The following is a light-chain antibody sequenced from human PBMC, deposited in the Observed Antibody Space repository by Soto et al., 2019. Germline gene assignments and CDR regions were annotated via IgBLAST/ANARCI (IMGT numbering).Light chain of an antibody. V-gene: IGKV3-20*01. J-gene: IGKJ2*01. CDR1: QALGTPY. Sequence: VLTQSPDTLSVSPGETVTFACRANQALGTPYMACFQAKPGPPPKLLIHPSSSRIPGVADRFIGSGSGSDFSLTISRVEPEDSAMYYCQQYSRTPFTFGQGTNLEIK. CDR2: PSS. CDR3: QQYSRTPFT.